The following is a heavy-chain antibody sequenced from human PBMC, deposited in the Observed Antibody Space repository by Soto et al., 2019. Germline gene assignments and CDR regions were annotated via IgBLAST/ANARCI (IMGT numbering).Heavy chain of an antibody. CDR3: ARGGQDFWSGPFDY. Sequence: SETLSLTCTVSGGSISNYFCNWIRRPAGKGLEWIGRIDNSGSTNYNPSLKSRITMSADTSRNQFSLKLNSVTAADTAVYYCARGGQDFWSGPFDYWGQGALVTVSS. J-gene: IGHJ4*02. D-gene: IGHD3-3*01. CDR2: IDNSGST. V-gene: IGHV4-4*07. CDR1: GGSISNYF.